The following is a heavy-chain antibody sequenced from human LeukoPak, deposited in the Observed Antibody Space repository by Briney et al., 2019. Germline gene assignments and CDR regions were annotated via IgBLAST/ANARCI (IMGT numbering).Heavy chain of an antibody. CDR3: AKDISSYSSSWSFDY. J-gene: IGHJ4*02. CDR2: IRYDGSNK. CDR1: GFTFNNYG. V-gene: IGHV3-30*02. Sequence: GGSLRLSCAASGFTFNNYGMHWVRQAPGKGLEWVAFIRYDGSNKYYADSVKGRFTFSRDNSKNTLYLQMNSLRPEDTAVYYCAKDISSYSSSWSFDYWGQRTLVTVSS. D-gene: IGHD6-13*01.